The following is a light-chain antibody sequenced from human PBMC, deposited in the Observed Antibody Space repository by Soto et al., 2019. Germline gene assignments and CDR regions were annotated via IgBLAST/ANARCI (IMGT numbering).Light chain of an antibody. CDR1: QGIGSY. V-gene: IGKV1-9*01. J-gene: IGKJ4*01. Sequence: DFPLTQSPSFLSASVGDRVTITCRASQGIGSYLGWYQQAPGKAPKLLIYGASTLQSGVPSRFGGSGSGTEFTLTISSLQPEDFATYYCQQLNTYPAFGGGTKVEI. CDR3: QQLNTYPA. CDR2: GAS.